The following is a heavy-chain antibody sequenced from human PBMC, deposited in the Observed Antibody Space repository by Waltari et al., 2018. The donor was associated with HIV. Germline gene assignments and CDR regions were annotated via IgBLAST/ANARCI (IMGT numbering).Heavy chain of an antibody. CDR1: GFTLTNAW. Sequence: EVQLVESGGGLVKPGESLRLSCAASGFTLTNAWMSWVRQAPGKGLGWVGRSKSEDDGGTTDYAAPVKGRFTIARDDSKNALYLQMNSLKTEDTALYYCTSTGGGITDYWGQGTLVTVSS. D-gene: IGHD2-15*01. V-gene: IGHV3-15*01. CDR3: TSTGGGITDY. CDR2: SKSEDDGGTT. J-gene: IGHJ4*02.